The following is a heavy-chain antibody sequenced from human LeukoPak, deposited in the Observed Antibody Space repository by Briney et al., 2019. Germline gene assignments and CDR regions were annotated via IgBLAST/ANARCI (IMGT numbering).Heavy chain of an antibody. Sequence: PSGTLSLTCGVSGGSVINTNWWTWVRQPPGKGLKWIGEVHLDGRTNYNPSLESRLTMSVDVSENQVSLKLTSVTAADTAVYYCARSLGRGYSGYDAILDYWGQGTLVTVSS. CDR1: GGSVINTNW. D-gene: IGHD5-12*01. V-gene: IGHV4-4*02. CDR3: ARSLGRGYSGYDAILDY. J-gene: IGHJ4*02. CDR2: VHLDGRT.